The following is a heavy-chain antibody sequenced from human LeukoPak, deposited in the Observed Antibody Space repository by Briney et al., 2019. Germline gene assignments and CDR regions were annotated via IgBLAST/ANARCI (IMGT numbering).Heavy chain of an antibody. CDR1: GGSISSYY. D-gene: IGHD1-26*01. Sequence: SETLSLTCTVSGGSISSYYWSWIRQPPGKGLEWIGYIYYSGSTNYNPSLKSRVTISVDTSKNQFSLKLSSVTAADTAVYYCARDPSIVGADYMDVCGKGTTVTVSS. J-gene: IGHJ6*03. CDR3: ARDPSIVGADYMDV. V-gene: IGHV4-59*01. CDR2: IYYSGST.